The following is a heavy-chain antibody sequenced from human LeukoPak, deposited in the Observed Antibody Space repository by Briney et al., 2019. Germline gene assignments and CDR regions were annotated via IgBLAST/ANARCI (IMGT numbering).Heavy chain of an antibody. J-gene: IGHJ4*02. Sequence: GGSLRLSCAASGFTFSSYSMNWVRQAPGKGLEWVSSISSSSSYIYYADSVKGRFTISRDNSKNTLYLQMNSLRAEDTAVYYCAKWVVILTGYTPRGYFDYWGQGTLVTVSS. D-gene: IGHD3-9*01. CDR3: AKWVVILTGYTPRGYFDY. V-gene: IGHV3-21*04. CDR2: ISSSSSYI. CDR1: GFTFSSYS.